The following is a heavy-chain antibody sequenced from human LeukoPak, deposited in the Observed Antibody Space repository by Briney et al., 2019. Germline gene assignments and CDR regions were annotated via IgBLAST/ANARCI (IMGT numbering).Heavy chain of an antibody. V-gene: IGHV3-21*01. CDR3: ARSSGWYHRGPDYYYYYMDV. D-gene: IGHD6-19*01. CDR1: GFTFSGYS. CDR2: ISSSSSYI. J-gene: IGHJ6*03. Sequence: GGSLRLSCVASGFTFSGYSMNWVRQAPGKGLEWVSSISSSSSYIYNADSVKGRFTISRDNAKNSLYLQMNSLRAEDTAIYYCARSSGWYHRGPDYYYYYMDVWGKGTTVTVS.